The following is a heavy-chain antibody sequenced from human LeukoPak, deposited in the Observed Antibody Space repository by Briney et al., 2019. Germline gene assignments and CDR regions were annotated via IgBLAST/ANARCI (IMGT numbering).Heavy chain of an antibody. J-gene: IGHJ4*02. CDR3: TRSRYSGSSMEY. Sequence: GSLRLSCAASGFTFSTSWMHWVRQAPGKGLVWVSRINIDGNAISYADSVRGRFTISRDNAKNTLYLQVNNLKAEDTAVYYCTRSRYSGSSMEYWGQGTQVTVSS. V-gene: IGHV3-74*01. CDR2: INIDGNAI. D-gene: IGHD1-26*01. CDR1: GFTFSTSW.